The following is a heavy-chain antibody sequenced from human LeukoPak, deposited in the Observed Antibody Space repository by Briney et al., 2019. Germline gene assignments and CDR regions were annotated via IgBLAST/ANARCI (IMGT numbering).Heavy chain of an antibody. D-gene: IGHD2-8*01. CDR2: IFSHGET. CDR3: ARDPPAVSINTYA. V-gene: IGHV3-66*01. Sequence: SCKASGYTFTSYDINWVRQAPGKGLEWVSLIFSHGETSYADSVKGRFTISRDNSKNTLYLQMNGLRVEDTAVYYCARDPPAVSINTYAWGQGTLVTVSS. J-gene: IGHJ4*02. CDR1: GYTFTSYD.